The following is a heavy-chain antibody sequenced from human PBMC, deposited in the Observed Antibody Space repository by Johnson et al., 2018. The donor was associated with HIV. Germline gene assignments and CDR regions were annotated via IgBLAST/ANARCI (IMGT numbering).Heavy chain of an antibody. Sequence: VQLVESGGDLVQSGGSLRLSCAVSGISVSVNYMSWVRQAPGKGLEWVSLIDSGGTTNYEDSVKGRFTISRNDSKNTLYLQMNSLRAADTALYYCARMVDSSSWTPDAFDIWGQGTMVTVSS. J-gene: IGHJ3*02. CDR3: ARMVDSSSWTPDAFDI. CDR2: IDSGGTT. V-gene: IGHV3-66*01. D-gene: IGHD6-13*01. CDR1: GISVSVNY.